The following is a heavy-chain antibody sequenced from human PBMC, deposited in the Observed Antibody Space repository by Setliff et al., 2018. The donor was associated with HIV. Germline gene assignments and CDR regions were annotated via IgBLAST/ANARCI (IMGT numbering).Heavy chain of an antibody. D-gene: IGHD4-17*01. CDR1: GGSISSYY. V-gene: IGHV4-59*01. Sequence: SETLSLTCTVSGGSISSYYWSWIRQPPGKGLEWIAYIDNSGSTNYNPSLKSRVTITVDRSKNQFSLILSSVAAADTAVYYCAREIYGGNSRPFDSWGQGTLVTVSS. CDR3: AREIYGGNSRPFDS. CDR2: IDNSGST. J-gene: IGHJ4*02.